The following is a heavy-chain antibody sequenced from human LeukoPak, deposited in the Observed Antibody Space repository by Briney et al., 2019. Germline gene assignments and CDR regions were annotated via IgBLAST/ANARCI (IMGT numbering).Heavy chain of an antibody. CDR2: ISYDGSNK. J-gene: IGHJ4*02. D-gene: IGHD6-13*01. CDR1: GFTFSSYS. Sequence: GGSLRLSCAASGFTFSSYSMNWVRQAPGKGLEWVAVISYDGSNKYYADSVKGRFTISRDNSKNTLYLQMNSLRAEDTAVYYCAKYEQQLVYGGPLDYWGQGTLVTVSS. CDR3: AKYEQQLVYGGPLDY. V-gene: IGHV3-30*18.